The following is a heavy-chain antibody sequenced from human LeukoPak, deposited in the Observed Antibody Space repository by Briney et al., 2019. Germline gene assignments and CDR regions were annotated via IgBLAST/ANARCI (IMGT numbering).Heavy chain of an antibody. CDR1: GGSISSRFYY. V-gene: IGHV4-39*01. J-gene: IGHJ4*02. Sequence: PSETLSLTCTVSGGSISSRFYYWVWIRQPPGKGLEWIGKIYYSGTTQYNPSLKSRVTISVDTSKKQFSLKLNCVTAADTAVYYCARSTGDYWGQGTRVTFSS. CDR3: ARSTGDY. CDR2: IYYSGTT.